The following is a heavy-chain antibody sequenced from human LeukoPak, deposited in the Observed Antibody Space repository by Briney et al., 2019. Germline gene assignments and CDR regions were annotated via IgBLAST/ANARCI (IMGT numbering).Heavy chain of an antibody. V-gene: IGHV3-20*04. CDR1: GFTFDDYG. J-gene: IGHJ4*02. CDR2: INWNGDST. CDR3: VIRQGSGYYFGIDY. D-gene: IGHD3-22*01. Sequence: PWGSLRLSGAASGFTFDDYGMSWVRQTPGKGLEWVSGINWNGDSTGYADSVKGRFTISRDNAKNSLYLQMNSLRAEDTALYYSVIRQGSGYYFGIDYWGQGTLVTVSS.